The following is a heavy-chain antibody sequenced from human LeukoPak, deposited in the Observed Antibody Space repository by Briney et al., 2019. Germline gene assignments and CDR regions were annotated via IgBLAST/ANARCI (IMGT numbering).Heavy chain of an antibody. CDR2: ISSSGSTI. J-gene: IGHJ6*04. CDR3: AELGITMIGGV. D-gene: IGHD3-10*02. CDR1: GFAFSSYG. V-gene: IGHV3-48*04. Sequence: GGSLRLSCAASGFAFSSYGMHWVRQAPGKGLEWVSYISSSGSTIYYADSVKGRFTISRDNAKNSLYLQMNSLRAEDTAVYYCAELGITMIGGVWGKGTTVTISS.